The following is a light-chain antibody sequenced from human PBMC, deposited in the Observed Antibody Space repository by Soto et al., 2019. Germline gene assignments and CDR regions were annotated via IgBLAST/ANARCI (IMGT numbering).Light chain of an antibody. Sequence: IHMTQSPSTLSASVGRRVTITCRASQSISSWLAWYQQKPGKAPKLLIYDASSLESGVPSRFSGSGSGTEFTLTISSLQTDDFATYYCQQYNSYSGTFGQGTKVDIK. J-gene: IGKJ1*01. V-gene: IGKV1-5*01. CDR3: QQYNSYSGT. CDR1: QSISSW. CDR2: DAS.